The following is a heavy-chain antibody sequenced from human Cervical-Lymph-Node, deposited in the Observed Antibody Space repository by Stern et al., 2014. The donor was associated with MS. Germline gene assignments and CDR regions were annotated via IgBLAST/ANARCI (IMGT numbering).Heavy chain of an antibody. D-gene: IGHD6-19*01. Sequence: EVQLVESGGGLVQPGGSLRLSCAASEFTFRTYWMHWVRQVPGKGLVWVSRINNDGSTSYADSVKGRFTISRDNAKTTLYLEMNSLRAEDTAVYYCALDSSGWFGVDSWGQGTLVTVSS. V-gene: IGHV3-74*01. CDR1: EFTFRTYW. CDR2: INNDGST. J-gene: IGHJ4*02. CDR3: ALDSSGWFGVDS.